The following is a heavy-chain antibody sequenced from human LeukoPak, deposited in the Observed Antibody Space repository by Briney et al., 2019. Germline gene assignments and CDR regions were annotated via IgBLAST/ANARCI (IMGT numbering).Heavy chain of an antibody. J-gene: IGHJ4*02. D-gene: IGHD4-17*01. CDR1: GYTVTEFS. CDR3: APGQTTAVLVDTLHF. Sequence: ASVKVSCKVSGYTVTEFSIHWVRQAPGKGLEWMGGFDPDEAETVFARKFQGRVTMTEDTSTNTAYMELTSLRSEDTAVYYCAPGQTTAVLVDTLHFWGQGTLVTVSS. CDR2: FDPDEAET. V-gene: IGHV1-24*01.